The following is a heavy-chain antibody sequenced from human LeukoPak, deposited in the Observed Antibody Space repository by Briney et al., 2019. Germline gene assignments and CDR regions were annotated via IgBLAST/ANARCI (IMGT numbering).Heavy chain of an antibody. V-gene: IGHV4-34*01. D-gene: IGHD2-2*01. J-gene: IGHJ4*02. Sequence: SETLSLTCAVYGGSFSGYYWSWIRQPPGKGLEWIGEINHSGSTNYNPSLKSRVTISVDTSKNQFSLKLSSVTAADTAVHYCARAGEDVVVPAATPTALFYFDYWGQGTLVTVSS. CDR3: ARAGEDVVVPAATPTALFYFDY. CDR2: INHSGST. CDR1: GGSFSGYY.